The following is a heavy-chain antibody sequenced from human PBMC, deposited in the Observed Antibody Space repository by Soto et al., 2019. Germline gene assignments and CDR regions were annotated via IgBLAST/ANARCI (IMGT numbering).Heavy chain of an antibody. CDR3: ARMGILTGYSMLHYYYYGMDV. V-gene: IGHV4-59*01. D-gene: IGHD3-9*01. CDR1: GGSISGYY. Sequence: LSLTCTVSGGSISGYYWSWLRQPPGKGLEWIGYIYNIGSTNYNPSLRSRVTISVDTSQDQFSLKPSSVTAADTAVYYCARMGILTGYSMLHYYYYGMDVWGQGTTVTVSS. CDR2: IYNIGST. J-gene: IGHJ6*02.